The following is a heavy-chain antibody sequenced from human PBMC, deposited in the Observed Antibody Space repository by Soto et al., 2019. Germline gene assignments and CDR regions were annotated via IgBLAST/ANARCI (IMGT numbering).Heavy chain of an antibody. CDR3: ARAKWIQLWWLDY. D-gene: IGHD5-18*01. V-gene: IGHV4-30-4*01. CDR2: IYYSGST. CDR1: GGSISSGDYY. Sequence: SETLSLTCTVSGGSISSGDYYWSWIRQPPGKGLEWIGYIYYSGSTYYSPSLKSRVTISVDTSKNQFSLKLSSVTAADTAVYYCARAKWIQLWWLDYWGQGTLVTVSS. J-gene: IGHJ4*02.